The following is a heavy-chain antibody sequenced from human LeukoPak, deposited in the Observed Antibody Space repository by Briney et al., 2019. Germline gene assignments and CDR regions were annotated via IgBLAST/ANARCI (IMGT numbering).Heavy chain of an antibody. Sequence: SETLSLTXTVSGGSISSYYWSWIRQPAGKGLEWIGSIYYSGSTYYNPSLKSRVTISVDTSKNQFSLKLSSVTAADTAVYYCARLPSDWLVVNYYMDVWGKGTTVTVSS. V-gene: IGHV4-59*05. CDR1: GGSISSYY. CDR2: IYYSGST. J-gene: IGHJ6*03. D-gene: IGHD3-9*01. CDR3: ARLPSDWLVVNYYMDV.